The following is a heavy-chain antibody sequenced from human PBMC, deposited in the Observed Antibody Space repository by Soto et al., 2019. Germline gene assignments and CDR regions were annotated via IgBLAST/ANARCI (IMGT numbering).Heavy chain of an antibody. Sequence: QVQLVQSGAEVKKPGASVKVSCKASGYTFTGYYLHWVRQAPGQGLEWMGWINLNSGGTNYAQKFQGRVTMTRVTSISAAYMDLSRLRSDDTAMYYCAADIRAVFSAAGVVLFYCGMDVGGQGTTVTVSS. CDR1: GYTFTGYY. D-gene: IGHD2-15*01. CDR3: AADIRAVFSAAGVVLFYCGMDV. CDR2: INLNSGGT. V-gene: IGHV1-2*02. J-gene: IGHJ6*02.